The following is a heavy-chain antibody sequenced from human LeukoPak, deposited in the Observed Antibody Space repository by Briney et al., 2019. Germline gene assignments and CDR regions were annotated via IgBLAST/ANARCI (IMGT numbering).Heavy chain of an antibody. CDR3: ARLGPTNEGYCSGTTCYLNDAFDI. Sequence: GESLKISCKSSGYSFTTYWIGWVRQMPGKGLEWMGIIYPVDSDTRYSPSVQGQVTISVDRSITTAYLQWRSLKASDTAMYYCARLGPTNEGYCSGTTCYLNDAFDIWGRGTMVTVSS. J-gene: IGHJ3*02. CDR1: GYSFTTYW. V-gene: IGHV5-51*01. D-gene: IGHD2-2*01. CDR2: IYPVDSDT.